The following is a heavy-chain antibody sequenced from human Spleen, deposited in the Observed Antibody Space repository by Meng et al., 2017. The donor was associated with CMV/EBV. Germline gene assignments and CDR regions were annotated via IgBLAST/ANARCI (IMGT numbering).Heavy chain of an antibody. CDR2: IDPSGGRT. J-gene: IGHJ6*02. CDR3: ARDRTGDCSSTSCYNYYYYYGMDV. D-gene: IGHD2-2*02. CDR1: GYTFNRFY. Sequence: ASVKVSCKASGYTFNRFYIHWVRQAPGQGPEWMGIIDPSGGRTTYAQKFQGRVTITTDESTSTAYMELSSLRSEDTAVYYCARDRTGDCSSTSCYNYYYYYGMDVWGQGTTVTVSS. V-gene: IGHV1-46*02.